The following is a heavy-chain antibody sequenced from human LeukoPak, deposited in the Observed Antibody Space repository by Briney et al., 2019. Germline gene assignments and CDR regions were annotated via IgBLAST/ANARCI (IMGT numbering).Heavy chain of an antibody. CDR3: ARGGSGSYYYYFYYMDV. CDR2: ISYDGSNK. Sequence: GGSLRLSCAASGFTFSSHAIHWVRQAPGKGLEWVAIISYDGSNKYYADSVKGRFTISRDNSKNTLFLQMNSLRAEDTAVYYCARGGSGSYYYYFYYMDVWGEGTTVTVSS. J-gene: IGHJ6*03. D-gene: IGHD3-10*01. CDR1: GFTFSSHA. V-gene: IGHV3-30*01.